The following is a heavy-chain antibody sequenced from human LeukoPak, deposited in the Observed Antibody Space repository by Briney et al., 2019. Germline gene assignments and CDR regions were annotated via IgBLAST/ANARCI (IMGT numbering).Heavy chain of an antibody. CDR3: ARDGFYDYVWGRAAFDI. CDR2: IYYSGST. D-gene: IGHD3-16*01. V-gene: IGHV4-59*01. Sequence: SETLSLTCTVSGGSISSYYWSWIRQPPGKGLEWMAYIYYSGSTNYNPSLKSRVTISVDTSKNQFSLKLSSVTAADTAVYYCARDGFYDYVWGRAAFDIWGQGTMVTVSS. J-gene: IGHJ3*02. CDR1: GGSISSYY.